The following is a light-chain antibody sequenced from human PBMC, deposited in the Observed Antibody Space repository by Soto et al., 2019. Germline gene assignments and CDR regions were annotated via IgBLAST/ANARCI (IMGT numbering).Light chain of an antibody. CDR1: QSVRSN. J-gene: IGKJ4*01. CDR2: GAS. V-gene: IGKV3-15*01. CDR3: HQYNYWPLT. Sequence: EIVMTQSPATLSVSPGERATLSYRASQSVRSNLARYQQKRGQAPRLLIYGASNRATGIPARFSGSGSGTEFTLTISSLQSEDFAIYSCHQYNYWPLTFGGGTNVEI.